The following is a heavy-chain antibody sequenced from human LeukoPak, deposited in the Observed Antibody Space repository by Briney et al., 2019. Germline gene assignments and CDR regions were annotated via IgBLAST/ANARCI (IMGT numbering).Heavy chain of an antibody. CDR3: ARGLGDSSGYYFSDN. D-gene: IGHD3-22*01. CDR1: GGTFSSYA. V-gene: IGHV1-69*13. CDR2: IIPIFGTG. J-gene: IGHJ4*02. Sequence: SVKVSCKASGGTFSSYAISWVRRAPGQGLEWMGGIIPIFGTGNYAQKFQSRVTITADEFTSTAYMELSSLTSEDTAVYYCARGLGDSSGYYFSDNWGQGTLVTVSS.